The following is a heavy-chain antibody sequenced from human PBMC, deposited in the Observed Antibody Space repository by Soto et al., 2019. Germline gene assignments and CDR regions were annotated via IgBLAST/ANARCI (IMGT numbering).Heavy chain of an antibody. D-gene: IGHD3-22*01. CDR2: ISAYNGNT. CDR3: ARAGTSPITMIVVEDY. CDR1: GYTFTSYC. J-gene: IGHJ4*02. Sequence: GASAKVSFKASGYTFTSYCISWVRQAPGQGLEWMGWISAYNGNTNYAQKLQGRVTMTTDTSTSTAYMELRSLRSDDTAVYYCARAGTSPITMIVVEDYWGQGTLVTAPQ. V-gene: IGHV1-18*01.